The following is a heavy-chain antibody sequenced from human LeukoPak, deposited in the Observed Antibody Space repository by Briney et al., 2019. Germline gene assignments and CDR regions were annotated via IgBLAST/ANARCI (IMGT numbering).Heavy chain of an antibody. J-gene: IGHJ4*02. Sequence: SETLSLTCTISGVSIRSYYWGWLRQPPGKGLEWFGYIYYSGSAYYSPSLKSRVTISADTSRNQFSLKLSSVTAADTALYYCARRDSSGTRYFDSWGQGTLVTVSS. CDR1: GVSIRSYY. CDR2: IYYSGSA. D-gene: IGHD3-22*01. CDR3: ARRDSSGTRYFDS. V-gene: IGHV4-59*08.